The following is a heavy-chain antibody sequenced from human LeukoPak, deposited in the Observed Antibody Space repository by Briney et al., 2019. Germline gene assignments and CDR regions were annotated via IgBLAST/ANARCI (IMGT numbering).Heavy chain of an antibody. CDR2: ISGSGGST. Sequence: GGSLRLSCAASGFTFSSYAMSWVRQAPGKGLEWVSAISGSGGSTYYADSVKGRFTISRDNSKNTLYLQMNSLRAEDTAVYYCAKDLQTRGVVTAAIPKKTFDYWGQGTLVTVSS. D-gene: IGHD2-2*02. CDR3: AKDLQTRGVVTAAIPKKTFDY. CDR1: GFTFSSYA. J-gene: IGHJ4*02. V-gene: IGHV3-23*01.